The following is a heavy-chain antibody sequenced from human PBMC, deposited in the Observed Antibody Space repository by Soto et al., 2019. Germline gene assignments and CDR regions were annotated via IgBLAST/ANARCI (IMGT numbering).Heavy chain of an antibody. CDR3: AGVIDGVTSVQSRYYYYYYGMDV. J-gene: IGHJ6*02. Sequence: PGEARQISGKGSGYSLTSYRISLDRQMLGKGLEGMGRIDPSDSYTKYSPSFQGHVTISADKSISTAYLQWSSLKASDTAMYYCAGVIDGVTSVQSRYYYYYYGMDVWGQGTTVTVSS. D-gene: IGHD1-1*01. CDR2: IDPSDSYT. CDR1: GYSLTSYR. V-gene: IGHV5-10-1*01.